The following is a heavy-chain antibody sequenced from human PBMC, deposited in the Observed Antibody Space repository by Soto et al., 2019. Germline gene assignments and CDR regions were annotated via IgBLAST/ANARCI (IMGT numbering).Heavy chain of an antibody. CDR1: GYTFTSYA. Sequence: EASVKVSCKASGYTFTSYAMNWVRQAPGQRLEWMGWINAGNGNTKYSQKFQGRVTITRDTSASTAYMELSSLRSEDTAVYYCARDREYRYGNTWGRGTLLTVS. CDR3: ARDREYRYGNT. D-gene: IGHD5-18*01. V-gene: IGHV1-3*01. CDR2: INAGNGNT. J-gene: IGHJ5*02.